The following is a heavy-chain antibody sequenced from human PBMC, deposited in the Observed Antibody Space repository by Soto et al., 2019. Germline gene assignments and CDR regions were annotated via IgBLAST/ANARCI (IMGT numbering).Heavy chain of an antibody. Sequence: QVQLVQAGGGLVEPGGSLRLSCAASGFKFPDYHMTWIRQAQGKGLEWISYINSRGTYTTYADSVRGRFTVSRDNAKNSLYLQMDSLTGEDTAVYYCACVAPTIFGAQFHQNLVDVWGQVNMVTVAS. CDR2: INSRGTYT. D-gene: IGHD3-3*01. J-gene: IGHJ6*02. V-gene: IGHV3-11*06. CDR3: ACVAPTIFGAQFHQNLVDV. CDR1: GFKFPDYH.